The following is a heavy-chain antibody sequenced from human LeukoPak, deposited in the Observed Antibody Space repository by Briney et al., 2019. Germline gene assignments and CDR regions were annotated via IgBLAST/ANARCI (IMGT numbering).Heavy chain of an antibody. CDR2: INPSGGST. D-gene: IGHD3-10*01. CDR3: AKDTTNKHYYGSGSYYSMGYYLDH. Sequence: GASVKVSCKASGYTFTSYYMHWVRQAPGQGLEWMGIINPSGGSTRYAQKFQGRVTMTRDTSTSTVYMELSSLRSEDTAVYYCAKDTTNKHYYGSGSYYSMGYYLDHWGQGTLVTVSS. CDR1: GYTFTSYY. V-gene: IGHV1-46*01. J-gene: IGHJ4*02.